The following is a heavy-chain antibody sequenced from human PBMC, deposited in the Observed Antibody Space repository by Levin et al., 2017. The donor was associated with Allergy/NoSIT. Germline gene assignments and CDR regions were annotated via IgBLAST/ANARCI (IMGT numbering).Heavy chain of an antibody. CDR3: VKDPQEAVALSLYFDY. V-gene: IGHV3-9*01. CDR2: ISWNSGSI. CDR1: GFTFDDYA. D-gene: IGHD6-19*01. Sequence: SLKISCAASGFTFDDYAMHWVRQTPGKGLEWVSGISWNSGSIGYADSVKGRFTISRDNAKNTLYLQMNGLRPEDTAWYYCVKDPQEAVALSLYFDYWGQGTLVTVSS. J-gene: IGHJ4*02.